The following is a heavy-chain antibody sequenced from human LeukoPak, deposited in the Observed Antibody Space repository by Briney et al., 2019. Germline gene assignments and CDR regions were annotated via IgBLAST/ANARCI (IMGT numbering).Heavy chain of an antibody. J-gene: IGHJ5*02. CDR1: GXSISSDNW. V-gene: IGHV4-4*02. Sequence: SETLSLTCAVSGXSISSDNWWKWVRQPPGRGLEYIGEIHHSGNTNYSPSFKSRVTMSVDKSKNQFSLNLYSVTAADTAVYYCTRSSGKKFDPWGQGTLVTVSS. CDR2: IHHSGNT. CDR3: TRSSGKKFDP.